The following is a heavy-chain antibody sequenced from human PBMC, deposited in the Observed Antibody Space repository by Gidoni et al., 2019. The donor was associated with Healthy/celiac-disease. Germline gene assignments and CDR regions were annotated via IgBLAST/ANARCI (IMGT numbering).Heavy chain of an antibody. CDR1: GYSFTSYG. J-gene: IGHJ4*02. V-gene: IGHV1-18*04. CDR2: ISAYNGNT. D-gene: IGHD2-15*01. Sequence: VQLVQSGAVVKKPAASVTVSFQAYGYSFTSYGISWVRLTPGQVPEWMGWISAYNGNTNYAQKLQGRVTMTTNTSTSTAYMELRSLRYDDAAVYFCGGDRGKSSGGSCYPGGDYWGQGTLVTVSS. CDR3: GGDRGKSSGGSCYPGGDY.